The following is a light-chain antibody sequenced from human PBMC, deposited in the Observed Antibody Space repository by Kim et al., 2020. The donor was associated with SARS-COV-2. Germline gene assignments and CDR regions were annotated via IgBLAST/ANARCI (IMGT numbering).Light chain of an antibody. CDR3: AAWDDSLNGYV. J-gene: IGLJ1*01. V-gene: IGLV1-44*01. CDR2: RND. CDR1: SSNSVSNA. Sequence: GQRVTISCSGGSSNSVSNAVSCYQQPPGTAPKLLIYRNDQRPSGVPDRFSGSTSGTSASLAISGLQSEDEADYYCAAWDDSLNGYVFGTGTKVTVL.